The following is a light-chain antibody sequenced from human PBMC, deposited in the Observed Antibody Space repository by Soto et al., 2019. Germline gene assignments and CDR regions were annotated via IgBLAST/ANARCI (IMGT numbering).Light chain of an antibody. Sequence: EIVLTQSPVTLSLSPGERATLSCRASQSVSSYLAWYQQKPGQAPRLLIYDASNRATGIPARFSGSGSGTAFTLTISSLEPEDFAVYYCQQRSNWPKTFGQGTKVEIK. CDR1: QSVSSY. J-gene: IGKJ1*01. CDR3: QQRSNWPKT. CDR2: DAS. V-gene: IGKV3-11*01.